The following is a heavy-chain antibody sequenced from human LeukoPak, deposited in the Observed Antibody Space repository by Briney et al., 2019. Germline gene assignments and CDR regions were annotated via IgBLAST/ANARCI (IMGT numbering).Heavy chain of an antibody. V-gene: IGHV1-18*01. CDR3: ARDKIVTTFYYYYYYGMDV. D-gene: IGHD4-11*01. Sequence: ASVKVSCKASGYTFTSYGISWVRQAPGQGLEGMGWIRAYNGNTNYAQKLQGRVTMTTDTSTSTAYVELRSLRSDDTAVYYCARDKIVTTFYYYYYYGMDVWGQGTTVTVSS. CDR2: IRAYNGNT. CDR1: GYTFTSYG. J-gene: IGHJ6*02.